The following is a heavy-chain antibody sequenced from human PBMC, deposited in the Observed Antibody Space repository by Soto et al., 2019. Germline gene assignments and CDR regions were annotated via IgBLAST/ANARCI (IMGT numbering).Heavy chain of an antibody. D-gene: IGHD2-15*01. CDR2: LSGGGSNT. Sequence: VGALRLSCAASGFSFSTYRMAWFRQTPVKGLAWVSVLSGGGSNTFYADSVQGRFTISVDNSKNTLYRQMNSLRAEDTAVYYCAMGLWSGDIVVVVPAKVPLGYWGQGTLVTVSS. J-gene: IGHJ4*02. CDR1: GFSFSTYR. V-gene: IGHV3-23*01. CDR3: AMGLWSGDIVVVVPAKVPLGY.